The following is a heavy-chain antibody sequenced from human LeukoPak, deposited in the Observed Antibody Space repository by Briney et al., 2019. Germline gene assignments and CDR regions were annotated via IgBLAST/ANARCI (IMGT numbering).Heavy chain of an antibody. CDR3: AKASYYYDSSGYSPGYFDY. D-gene: IGHD3-22*01. J-gene: IGHJ4*02. CDR2: ISYDGSNK. CDR1: GFTFSSYA. V-gene: IGHV3-30-3*01. Sequence: GRSLRLSCAASGFTFSSYAMHWVRQAPGKGLEWVAVISYDGSNKYYADSVKGRFTISRDNAKNSLYLQMNSLRAEDMALYYCAKASYYYDSSGYSPGYFDYWGQGTLVTVSS.